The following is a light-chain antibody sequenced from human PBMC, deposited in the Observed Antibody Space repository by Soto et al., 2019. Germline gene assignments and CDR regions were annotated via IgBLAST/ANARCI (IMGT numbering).Light chain of an antibody. CDR1: QSVLFISNNKNF. Sequence: IVMTQSPDFLSVSLGERATINCRANQSVLFISNNKNFLAWYQHKPGQPPKLFLNWASTRESGVPDRFSGSGTGTDFTLTISSLHAEDVAVYYCQQFLHTPTFGQGTKVEI. CDR2: WAS. J-gene: IGKJ1*01. CDR3: QQFLHTPT. V-gene: IGKV4-1*01.